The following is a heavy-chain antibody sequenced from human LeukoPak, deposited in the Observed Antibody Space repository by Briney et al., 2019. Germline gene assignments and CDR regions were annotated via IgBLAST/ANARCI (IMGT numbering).Heavy chain of an antibody. D-gene: IGHD1-26*01. CDR1: GFTFSNYG. Sequence: GGSLRLSCAASGFTFSNYGMNWVRQAPGKGLEWVSGISGSGGTTYYADSVKGRFTISRDNSKNTLYLQMNSLRAEDTALYYCARSGGSYSAFDIWGQGTMVTVSS. V-gene: IGHV3-23*01. CDR3: ARSGGSYSAFDI. CDR2: ISGSGGTT. J-gene: IGHJ3*02.